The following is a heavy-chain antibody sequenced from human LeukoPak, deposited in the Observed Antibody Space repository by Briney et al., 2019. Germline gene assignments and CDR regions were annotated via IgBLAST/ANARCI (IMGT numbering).Heavy chain of an antibody. CDR2: IYYSGST. CDR3: ARRPAGTGAFDI. CDR1: GGSISSYY. Sequence: SETLSLTCTVSGGSISSYYWSWIRHPPGKGLEWIGYIYYSGSTNYNPSLKSRVTISVDTSKNQFSLKLSSVTAADTAVYYCARRPAGTGAFDIWGQGTMVTVSS. J-gene: IGHJ3*02. D-gene: IGHD6-19*01. V-gene: IGHV4-59*08.